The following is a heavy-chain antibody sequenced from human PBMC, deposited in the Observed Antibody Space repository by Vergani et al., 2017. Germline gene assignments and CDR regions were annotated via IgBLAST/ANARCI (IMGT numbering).Heavy chain of an antibody. V-gene: IGHV3-30*18. CDR1: GFTFSSYG. Sequence: QVQLVESGGGVVQPGRSLRLSCAASGFTFSSYGMHWVRQAPGKGLEWVAVISYDGSNKYYADSVKGRFTISRDNSKNTLYRQMNSLRAEDTAVYYCAKGLQWFGELVSGFGYWGQGTLVTVSS. D-gene: IGHD3-10*01. CDR3: AKGLQWFGELVSGFGY. CDR2: ISYDGSNK. J-gene: IGHJ4*02.